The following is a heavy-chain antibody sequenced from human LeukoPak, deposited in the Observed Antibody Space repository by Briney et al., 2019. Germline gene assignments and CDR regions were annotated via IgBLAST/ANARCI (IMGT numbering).Heavy chain of an antibody. Sequence: GGSLRLSCAASGFTLSSYALSWVRQAPGKGLDWVSALSAGGGSTYYADSVKGRITISRDNSKNTLYLQMNSLRAEDTAVYYCARDEYGDYGCDRWGQGTLVTVSS. J-gene: IGHJ5*02. CDR3: ARDEYGDYGCDR. CDR2: LSAGGGST. CDR1: GFTLSSYA. D-gene: IGHD4-17*01. V-gene: IGHV3-23*01.